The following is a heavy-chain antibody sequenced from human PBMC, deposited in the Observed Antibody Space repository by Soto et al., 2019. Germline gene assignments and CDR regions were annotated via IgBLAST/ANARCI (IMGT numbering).Heavy chain of an antibody. CDR1: GDMFSAYT. CDR2: ISDDSSYI. CDR3: ATPYYFNH. V-gene: IGHV3-21*06. J-gene: IGHJ1*01. D-gene: IGHD3-16*01. Sequence: PGWSLRLSCAASGDMFSAYTMNWVRQAPGKGLEWLSSISDDSSYIDYADSLRGRFTVSRDNARNSLYLQIDGLGVEDTAVYYCATPYYFNHWGPGPLVTVSS.